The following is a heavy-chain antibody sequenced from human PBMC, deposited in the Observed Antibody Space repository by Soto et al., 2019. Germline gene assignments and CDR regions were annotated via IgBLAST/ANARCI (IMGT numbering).Heavy chain of an antibody. CDR1: GGTFSSYA. D-gene: IGHD2-21*02. CDR3: AGGRRHCGGDCYPNIYYYYYYGMDV. CDR2: IIPIVGTA. J-gene: IGHJ6*02. V-gene: IGHV1-69*13. Sequence: SVKVSGKASGGTFSSYAISWVRQAPGQGLEWMGGIIPIVGTANYAQKFQGRVTITADESTSTAYMELSSLRSEDTAVYYCAGGRRHCGGDCYPNIYYYYYYGMDVWGQGTTVTVSS.